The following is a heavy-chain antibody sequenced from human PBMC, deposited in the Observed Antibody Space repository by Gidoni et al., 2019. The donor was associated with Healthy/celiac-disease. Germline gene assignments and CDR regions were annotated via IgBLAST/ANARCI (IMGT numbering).Heavy chain of an antibody. CDR1: VGSFSGYY. J-gene: IGHJ4*02. D-gene: IGHD3-10*01. V-gene: IGHV4-34*01. Sequence: QVQLQQWGAGLLKPSETLSLTCAVYVGSFSGYYWRWIRQPPGKGLEWIGEINHSGSTNYNPSLKSRFTISVDTSKNQFSLKLSSVTAADTAVYYCARGNYYGSGSYYYWGQGTLVTVSS. CDR3: ARGNYYGSGSYYY. CDR2: INHSGST.